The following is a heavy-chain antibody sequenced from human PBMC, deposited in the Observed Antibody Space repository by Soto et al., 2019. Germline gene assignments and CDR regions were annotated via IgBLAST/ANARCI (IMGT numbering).Heavy chain of an antibody. CDR3: AKDINSDFYDSGGYSSYAFDV. D-gene: IGHD3-22*01. J-gene: IGHJ3*01. CDR2: FSGSGGST. V-gene: IGHV3-23*01. CDR1: GFTFSRYA. Sequence: GGALGLFCAASGFTFSRYAMSWVRQAPGKGLEWVSGFSGSGGSTFYADSVKGRFTISRDNSKNTLSLQMNSLRVEDTAVYYCAKDINSDFYDSGGYSSYAFDVWGQGTLVPVSS.